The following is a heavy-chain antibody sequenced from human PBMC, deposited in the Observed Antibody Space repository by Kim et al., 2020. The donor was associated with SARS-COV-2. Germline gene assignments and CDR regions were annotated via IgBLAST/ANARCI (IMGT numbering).Heavy chain of an antibody. V-gene: IGHV4-34*13. CDR2: SGKT. J-gene: IGHJ4*02. D-gene: IGHD3-22*01. Sequence: SGKTHPNHALKSRVTISVDTSKKQISLKVFSVTAADTAVYYCARTYYGFDYWGQGTLVTVSS. CDR3: ARTYYGFDY.